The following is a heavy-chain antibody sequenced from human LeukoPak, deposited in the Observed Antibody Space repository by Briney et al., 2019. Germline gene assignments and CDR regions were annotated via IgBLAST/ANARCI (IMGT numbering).Heavy chain of an antibody. CDR2: IRPDGHNK. D-gene: IGHD3-3*02. CDR3: AKEGAASWDVDV. Sequence: PGGSLRLSCAASGFIFIGYGMHWVRQAPGKGPEWVALIRPDGHNKYYADSVKGRFMISRDNSKNTVDLQMNSLRGDDTAMYYCAKEGAASWDVDVWGKGTTVTVSS. J-gene: IGHJ6*04. CDR1: GFIFIGYG. V-gene: IGHV3-30*02.